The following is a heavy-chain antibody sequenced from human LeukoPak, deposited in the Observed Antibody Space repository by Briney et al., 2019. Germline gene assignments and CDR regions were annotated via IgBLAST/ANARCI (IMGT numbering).Heavy chain of an antibody. D-gene: IGHD6-25*01. CDR2: VYYGWSP. CDR3: ARSSGTGTFSY. J-gene: IGHJ4*02. V-gene: IGHV4-39*02. Sequence: SETLSLTCTVSGDPISRSTYYWAWIRQPPGKGLEWIGSVYYGWSPYFNPSLESRATISVDTSKNHFSLKMSSVTAADTAVYYCARSSGTGTFSYWGQGTLVTVSS. CDR1: GDPISRSTYY.